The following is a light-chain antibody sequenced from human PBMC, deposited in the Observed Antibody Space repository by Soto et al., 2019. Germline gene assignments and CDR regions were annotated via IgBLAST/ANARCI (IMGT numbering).Light chain of an antibody. J-gene: IGKJ1*01. CDR2: GTS. CDR3: QQYGSSRWT. V-gene: IGKV3-20*01. CDR1: QSVLSSY. Sequence: EIVLTQSACTLSWSAGERATLSWGASQSVLSSYLGWYQQKHGQAPRLLIYGTSTRATGIPDRFSGSLYGTDFILTITRLETEDFAVYYCQQYGSSRWTFGQGTKVDIK.